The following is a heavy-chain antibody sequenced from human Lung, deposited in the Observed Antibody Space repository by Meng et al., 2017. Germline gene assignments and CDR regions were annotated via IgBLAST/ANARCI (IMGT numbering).Heavy chain of an antibody. CDR3: ARGPTTMAHDFDY. CDR2: INHSGST. CDR1: GGSFSDYY. D-gene: IGHD4-11*01. Sequence: RGGEGLLMPWWPLSLTCVVSGGSFSDYYWSWIRQPPGKGLEWIGEINHSGSTNYNPSLESRATISVDTSQNNLSLKLSSVTAADSAVYYCARGPTTMAHDFDYWGQGTLVTVSS. V-gene: IGHV4-34*01. J-gene: IGHJ4*02.